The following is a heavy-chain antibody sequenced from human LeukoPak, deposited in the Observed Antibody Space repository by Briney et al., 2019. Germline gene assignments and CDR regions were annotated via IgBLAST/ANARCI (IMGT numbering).Heavy chain of an antibody. CDR1: GITFSSSD. CDR2: IYSGGST. CDR3: ARGPTVQEDLDD. V-gene: IGHV3-66*01. J-gene: IGHJ4*02. Sequence: PGGSLRLSCAASGITFSSSDMSWVRQAPGKGLEWVSVIYSGGSTYYADSVKGRFTISRDISKNTLYLQMNSLSVEDTAVYYCARGPTVQEDLDDWGQGTLVTVSS.